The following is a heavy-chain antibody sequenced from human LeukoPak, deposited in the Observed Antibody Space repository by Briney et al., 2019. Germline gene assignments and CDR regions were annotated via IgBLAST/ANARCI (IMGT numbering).Heavy chain of an antibody. CDR1: GFTFSSYA. CDR3: ARVFREGYVDTAMVTDY. J-gene: IGHJ4*02. V-gene: IGHV3-30*04. CDR2: ISYDATNN. D-gene: IGHD5-18*01. Sequence: GRSLRLSCAASGFTFSSYAMDWGRQAPGKGGEWGAVISYDATNNYSPYSVKRRFTISRDNSTLSLSLQMNSLTAEDTAVYYCARVFREGYVDTAMVTDYWGQGTLVTVSS.